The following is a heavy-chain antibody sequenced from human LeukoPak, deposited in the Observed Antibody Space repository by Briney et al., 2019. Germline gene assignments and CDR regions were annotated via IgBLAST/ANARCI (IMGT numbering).Heavy chain of an antibody. D-gene: IGHD6-13*01. V-gene: IGHV3-21*01. CDR1: GFTFSSYS. J-gene: IGHJ3*02. CDR3: ARDGYSSSWYYNLDAFDI. Sequence: PGGSLRLSCAASGFTFSSYSMNWVRQAPGKGLEWVSSISSSSSYIYYADSVKGRFTISRDNAKNSLYLQMNSLRAEDTAVYYCARDGYSSSWYYNLDAFDIWGQGTMVTVSS. CDR2: ISSSSSYI.